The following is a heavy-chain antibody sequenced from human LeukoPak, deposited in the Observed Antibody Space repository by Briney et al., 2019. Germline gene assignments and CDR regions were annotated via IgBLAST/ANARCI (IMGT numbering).Heavy chain of an antibody. Sequence: PSETLSLTCTVSGGSISSYYWSWIRQPAGKGLEWIGRIYTSGSTNYNPSLKSRVPMSVDTSKNQFSLKLSSVTAADTAVYYCARDRADWDSGSYYDYWGQGTLVTVSS. J-gene: IGHJ4*02. CDR1: GGSISSYY. V-gene: IGHV4-4*07. CDR3: ARDRADWDSGSYYDY. D-gene: IGHD1-26*01. CDR2: IYTSGST.